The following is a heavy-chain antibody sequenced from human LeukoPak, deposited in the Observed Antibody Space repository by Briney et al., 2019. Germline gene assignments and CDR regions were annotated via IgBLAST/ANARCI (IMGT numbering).Heavy chain of an antibody. CDR3: SRDAAYSSFDY. J-gene: IGHJ4*02. CDR1: GFTFSSYP. Sequence: GGSLRLSCAASGFTFSSYPMNWVRQAPGKGLEWVSYISSSGSTIYYADSVKGRFTISRDNAKNSLYLQMNSLRAEDTAVYFCSRDAAYSSFDYWGQGTLVTVSS. D-gene: IGHD4-11*01. CDR2: ISSSGSTI. V-gene: IGHV3-48*04.